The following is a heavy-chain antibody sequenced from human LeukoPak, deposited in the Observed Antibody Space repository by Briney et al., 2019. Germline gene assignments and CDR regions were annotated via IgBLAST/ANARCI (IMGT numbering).Heavy chain of an antibody. Sequence: SETLSLTCTVSGGSISRYYWSWIRQPPGKGLEWIGYIYYSGSTNYNPSLKSRVTISVDTSKNQFSLKLSSVTAADTAVYYCASSIGDSSGYFSLDYWGQGTLVTVSS. CDR3: ASSIGDSSGYFSLDY. V-gene: IGHV4-59*12. J-gene: IGHJ4*02. CDR1: GGSISRYY. D-gene: IGHD3-22*01. CDR2: IYYSGST.